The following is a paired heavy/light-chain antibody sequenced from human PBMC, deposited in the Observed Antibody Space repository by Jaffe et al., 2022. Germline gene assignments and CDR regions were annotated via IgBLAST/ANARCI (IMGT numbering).Light chain of an antibody. V-gene: IGKV4-1*01. CDR3: QQYYALPYT. CDR2: WAS. J-gene: IGKJ2*01. CDR1: QIISYSSSYKNY. Sequence: DIVLTQSPDSLAVSLGERATINCKSSQIISYSSSYKNYLAWYQQRPGQPPRLLIYWASTRESGVPDRFSGGGSGTDFTLTISSLQAEDVATYYCQQYYALPYTLGQGTKLEIK.
Heavy chain of an antibody. CDR2: TFYRSQWSS. CDR3: VREIHPGGYFQN. V-gene: IGHV6-1*01. Sequence: QVQLQQSGPGLVKPSQTLSLTCAVSGDSISSNTAAWAWIRQSPSRGLEWLGRTFYRSQWSSDYEESVKSQITINSDTSKNQISLLLSSVTPEDTAVYYCVREIHPGGYFQNWGQGTLVTVSS. CDR1: GDSISSNTAA. D-gene: IGHD3-10*01. J-gene: IGHJ1*01.